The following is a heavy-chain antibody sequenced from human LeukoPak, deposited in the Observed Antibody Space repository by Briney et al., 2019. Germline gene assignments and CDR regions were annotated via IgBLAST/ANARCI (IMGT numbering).Heavy chain of an antibody. CDR1: GASISSDYYY. CDR3: ARVSLGYCASTCSALHFDP. J-gene: IGHJ5*02. Sequence: SETLSLTCTVSGASISSDYYYWSWIRQPPGKGLEWIGSIYVTGNTYYNPSLKSRLTISVDTSKTQFSLRMNSVTAADTAVYYCARVSLGYCASTCSALHFDPWGQGTLVTVSS. V-gene: IGHV4-31*03. D-gene: IGHD2-2*01. CDR2: IYVTGNT.